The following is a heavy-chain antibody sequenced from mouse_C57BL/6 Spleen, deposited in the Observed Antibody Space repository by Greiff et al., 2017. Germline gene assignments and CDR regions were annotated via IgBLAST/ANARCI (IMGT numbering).Heavy chain of an antibody. D-gene: IGHD4-1*01. CDR3: ARETGFFDY. J-gene: IGHJ2*01. CDR1: GYTFTDYY. Sequence: EVQLQQSGPELVKPGASVKISCKASGYTFTDYYMNWVKQSHGKSLEWIGDINPNNGGTSYNQKFKGKATLTVDKSSSTAYMELRSLTSEDSAVYYGARETGFFDYWGQGTTLTVSS. V-gene: IGHV1-26*01. CDR2: INPNNGGT.